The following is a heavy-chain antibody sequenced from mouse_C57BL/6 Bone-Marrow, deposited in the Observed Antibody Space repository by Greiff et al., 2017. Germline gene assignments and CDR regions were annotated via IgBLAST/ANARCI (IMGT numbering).Heavy chain of an antibody. Sequence: QVQLKQSGPELVKPGASVKISCKASGYAFSSSWMNWVKQRPGKGLEWIGRIYPGDGDTNYNGKFKGKATLTADKSSSTAYMQLSSLTSDDSAVYYCGRTLYYYGSSWFADWGQGTLVTVSA. CDR3: GRTLYYYGSSWFAD. CDR1: GYAFSSSW. J-gene: IGHJ3*01. V-gene: IGHV1-82*01. D-gene: IGHD1-1*01. CDR2: IYPGDGDT.